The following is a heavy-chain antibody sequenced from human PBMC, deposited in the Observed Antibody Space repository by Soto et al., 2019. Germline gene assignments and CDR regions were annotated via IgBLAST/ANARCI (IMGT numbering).Heavy chain of an antibody. D-gene: IGHD5-12*01. CDR1: GDSISTSSYY. V-gene: IGHV4-39*01. CDR2: IYYSGST. CDR3: ARLYYWIVAPDPHFHH. J-gene: IGHJ1*01. Sequence: PSETLSLTCSVSGDSISTSSYYWGWVRQPPGKGLEYIGSIYYSGSTFYNPSLKSRVTISVDTSRNQFSLKLTSVTGADTALYYCARLYYWIVAPDPHFHHSGQGTMVTV.